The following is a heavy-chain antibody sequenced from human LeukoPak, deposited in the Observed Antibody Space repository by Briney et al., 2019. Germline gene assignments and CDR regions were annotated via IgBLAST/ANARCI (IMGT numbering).Heavy chain of an antibody. Sequence: ASVKVSCKASGYTFTSYYIHWVRQAPGQGLEWMGIINPSGGSTIYAQKFQGRVTMTRDMSTSTVYMELSSLRSEDTAVYHCARDGADNSGYYFGSLWGQGTMVTVSS. V-gene: IGHV1-46*01. D-gene: IGHD3-22*01. CDR2: INPSGGST. J-gene: IGHJ3*01. CDR3: ARDGADNSGYYFGSL. CDR1: GYTFTSYY.